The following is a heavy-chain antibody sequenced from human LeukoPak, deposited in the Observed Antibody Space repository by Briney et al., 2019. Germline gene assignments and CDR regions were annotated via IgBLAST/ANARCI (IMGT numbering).Heavy chain of an antibody. CDR2: MNPNSGNT. CDR3: ATGDLAYCGGDCYPDFDY. V-gene: IGHV1-8*03. J-gene: IGHJ4*02. CDR1: GYTFTGYY. Sequence: ASVKVSCKASGYTFTGYYMHWVRQATGQGLEWMGWMNPNSGNTAYAQKFQGRVTITRNTSISTAYMELSSLRSEDTAVYYCATGDLAYCGGDCYPDFDYWGQGTLVAVSS. D-gene: IGHD2-21*02.